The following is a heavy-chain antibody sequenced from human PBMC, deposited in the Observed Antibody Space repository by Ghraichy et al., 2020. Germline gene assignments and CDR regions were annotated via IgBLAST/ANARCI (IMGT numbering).Heavy chain of an antibody. D-gene: IGHD2-2*01. CDR2: IYYSGST. J-gene: IGHJ4*02. V-gene: IGHV4-59*01. Sequence: SETLSLTCTVAGGSISSYYWSWIRQPPGKGLEWIGYIYYSGSTNYNPSLKSRVTISVDTSKNQFSLKLSSVTAADTAVYYCARADQPLYIWDYWGQGTLVTVSS. CDR1: GGSISSYY. CDR3: ARADQPLYIWDY.